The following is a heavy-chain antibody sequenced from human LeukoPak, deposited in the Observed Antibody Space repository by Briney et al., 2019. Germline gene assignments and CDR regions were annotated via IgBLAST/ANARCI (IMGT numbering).Heavy chain of an antibody. CDR3: ARWVTASSIDY. CDR2: IDYSGST. CDR1: GGSISTYY. Sequence: NTSETLSLTCTVSGGSISTYYWSWNRQPPGTGLEWIGYIDYSGSTNYNPSLKSRVTISVDTSKNQFSLKLSSVTAADTAVYYCARWVTASSIDYWGQGTLVTVSS. D-gene: IGHD6-6*01. V-gene: IGHV4-59*08. J-gene: IGHJ4*02.